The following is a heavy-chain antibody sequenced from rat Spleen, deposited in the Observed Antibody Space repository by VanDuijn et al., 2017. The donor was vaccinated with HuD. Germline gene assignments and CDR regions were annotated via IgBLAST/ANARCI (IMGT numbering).Heavy chain of an antibody. Sequence: EVQLVESGGGLVQPGRSLKLSCAASGFTFSDYAMAWVRQAPKKGLEWVATIIYDGSSTYYRDSVKGRFTISRANSENTVYLQMNSLRSEDTATYYCAVAGYGYWGQGTLVTVSS. J-gene: IGHJ3*01. V-gene: IGHV5-7*01. CDR1: GFTFSDYA. CDR3: AVAGYGY. CDR2: IIYDGSST.